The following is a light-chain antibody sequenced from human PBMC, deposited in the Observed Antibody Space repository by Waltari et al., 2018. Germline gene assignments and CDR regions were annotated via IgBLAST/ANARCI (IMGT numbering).Light chain of an antibody. V-gene: IGKV4-1*01. CDR2: WAS. Sequence: DIEMTQSPDSLAVSLGERATINCKSSQSVLYSSNNKNYVAWYQQKPGQPPKLLIYWASIRESGVPDRFSGSGSGTDFTLTNSSLQAEDVAVYYCQQYYNIPITFGQGTRLEIK. CDR3: QQYYNIPIT. CDR1: QSVLYSSNNKNY. J-gene: IGKJ5*01.